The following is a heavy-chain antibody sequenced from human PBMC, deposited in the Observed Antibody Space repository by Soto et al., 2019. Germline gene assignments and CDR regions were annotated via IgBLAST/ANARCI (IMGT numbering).Heavy chain of an antibody. CDR3: ARDEDTDMAGLDY. D-gene: IGHD5-18*01. CDR2: ISSSSSTI. Sequence: EVQLVESGGGLVQPGGSLRLSCAASGFTFSSYSMNWVRQAPGKGLEWVSYISSSSSTIYYADSVKGRFTISRDNAKNSLYLQMNSLRDADTAVYYCARDEDTDMAGLDYWGQGTLVTVSS. J-gene: IGHJ4*02. V-gene: IGHV3-48*02. CDR1: GFTFSSYS.